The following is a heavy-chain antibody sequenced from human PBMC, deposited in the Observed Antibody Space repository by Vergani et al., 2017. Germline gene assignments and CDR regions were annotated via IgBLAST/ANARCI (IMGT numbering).Heavy chain of an antibody. J-gene: IGHJ6*02. CDR1: GYTFTGYY. CDR3: AASSSPYYYYGMDV. CDR2: NNPNSGGT. D-gene: IGHD6-13*01. Sequence: QVQLVQSGAEVKKPGASVKVSCKASGYTFTGYYMHWVRQAPGQGLAWMGWNNPNSGGTNYAQKFQERVTITRDMSTSTAYMELSSLRSEDTAVYYCAASSSPYYYYGMDVWGQGTTVTVSS. V-gene: IGHV1-2*02.